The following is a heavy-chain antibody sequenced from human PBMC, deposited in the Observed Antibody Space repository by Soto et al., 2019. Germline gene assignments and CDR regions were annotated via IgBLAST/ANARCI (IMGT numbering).Heavy chain of an antibody. CDR2: IIPIFGTA. CDR3: ARFLRFLEWSTYYYYGMDV. Sequence: AASVKVSCKASGGTFSSYAISWVRQAPGQGLEWMGGIIPIFGTANYAQKFQGGVTITADKSTSTAYMELSSLRSEDTAVYYCARFLRFLEWSTYYYYGMDVWGQGTTVTVSS. D-gene: IGHD3-3*01. V-gene: IGHV1-69*06. J-gene: IGHJ6*02. CDR1: GGTFSSYA.